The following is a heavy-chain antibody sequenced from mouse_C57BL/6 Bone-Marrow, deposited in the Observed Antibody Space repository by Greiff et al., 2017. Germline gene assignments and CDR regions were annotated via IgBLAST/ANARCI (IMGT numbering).Heavy chain of an antibody. CDR1: GFTFSNYW. CDR2: IRLKSDNYAT. D-gene: IGHD4-1*01. Sequence: EVKVEESGGGLVQPGGSMKLSCVASGFTFSNYWMNWVRQSPEKGLEWVAQIRLKSDNYATHYAESVKGRFTISRDDSKSSVYLQMNNLRAEDTGIYYCTAGTAWFAYWGQGTLVTVSA. CDR3: TAGTAWFAY. J-gene: IGHJ3*01. V-gene: IGHV6-3*01.